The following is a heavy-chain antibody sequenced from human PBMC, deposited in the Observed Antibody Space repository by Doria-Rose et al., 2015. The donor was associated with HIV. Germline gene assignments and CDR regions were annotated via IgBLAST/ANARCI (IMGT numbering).Heavy chain of an antibody. Sequence: TLSLTCTVSGGSISSYYWSWIRQPPGKGLEWIGYIYYSRSTNYNPSLKSRVTISVDTSKNQFSLKLSSVTAADTAVYYCARGAEQWLVSNYFDYWGQGTLVTVSS. CDR2: IYYSRST. CDR3: ARGAEQWLVSNYFDY. V-gene: IGHV4-59*01. J-gene: IGHJ4*02. CDR1: GGSISSYY. D-gene: IGHD6-19*01.